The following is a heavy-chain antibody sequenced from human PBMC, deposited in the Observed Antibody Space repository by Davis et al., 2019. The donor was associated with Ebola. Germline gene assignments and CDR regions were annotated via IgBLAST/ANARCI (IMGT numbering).Heavy chain of an antibody. V-gene: IGHV3-33*01. CDR1: GFTFSSYG. CDR3: ARDDIVVVPAAITYYYYGMDV. CDR2: IWYDGSNK. Sequence: GESLKISCAASGFTFSSYGMHWVRQAPGKGLEWVAVIWYDGSNKNYADSVKGRFTISRDNSKNTLYLQMNSLRAEDTAVYYCARDDIVVVPAAITYYYYGMDVWGQGTTVTVSS. D-gene: IGHD2-2*01. J-gene: IGHJ6*02.